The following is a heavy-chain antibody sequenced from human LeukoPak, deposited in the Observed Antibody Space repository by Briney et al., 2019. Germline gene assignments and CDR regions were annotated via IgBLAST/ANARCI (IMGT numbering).Heavy chain of an antibody. Sequence: ASVKVSCKASGYTFTGYYMHWVRQPPGQGLEWMGWINPNSGGTNYAQKFQGRVTMTRDTSISTAYMELSRLRSDDTAVYYCARGEGDYDILTGPMTGMDVWGQGTTVTVSS. CDR2: INPNSGGT. CDR1: GYTFTGYY. CDR3: ARGEGDYDILTGPMTGMDV. V-gene: IGHV1-2*02. J-gene: IGHJ6*02. D-gene: IGHD3-9*01.